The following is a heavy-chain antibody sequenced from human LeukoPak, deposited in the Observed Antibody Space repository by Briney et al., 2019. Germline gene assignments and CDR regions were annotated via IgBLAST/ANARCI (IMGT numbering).Heavy chain of an antibody. CDR3: AKGVGVVVSDAFDI. J-gene: IGHJ3*02. CDR1: GFTFDDYA. V-gene: IGHV3-9*03. D-gene: IGHD2-2*01. Sequence: GRSLRLSCAAYGFTFDDYAMHWVRQAPGKGLEWVSGISWNSGSIGYADSVKGRFTISRDNAKNSLYLQMNSLRAEDMALYYCAKGVGVVVSDAFDIWGQGTMVTVSS. CDR2: ISWNSGSI.